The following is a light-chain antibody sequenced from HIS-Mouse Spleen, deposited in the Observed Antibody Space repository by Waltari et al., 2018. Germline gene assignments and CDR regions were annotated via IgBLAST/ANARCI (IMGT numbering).Light chain of an antibody. CDR3: QAWDSSTVV. Sequence: SYELTHPPSLSVSPGQTASITCSVDKLGDKYACWYKQKPGQSPVLVIYQDSKRPSGIPERFSGSNSGNTATLTISGTQAMDEADYYCQAWDSSTVVFGGGTKLTVL. CDR1: KLGDKY. V-gene: IGLV3-1*01. CDR2: QDS. J-gene: IGLJ2*01.